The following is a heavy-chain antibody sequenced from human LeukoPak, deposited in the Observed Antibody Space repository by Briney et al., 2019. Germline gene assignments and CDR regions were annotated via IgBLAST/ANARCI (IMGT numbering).Heavy chain of an antibody. CDR2: ISSSSSTI. V-gene: IGHV3-48*01. Sequence: GRSLRLSCAVSGLTFRIYSMNWVRQPRGKGREWVSYISSSSSTIYYADFVKGRFTISRDNATNSLYLKMKRLRPGDAAVYYCAKALVTTCRGAFCYPSDYWGLGSLVTVSS. J-gene: IGHJ4*01. D-gene: IGHD2-15*01. CDR1: GLTFRIYS. CDR3: AKALVTTCRGAFCYPSDY.